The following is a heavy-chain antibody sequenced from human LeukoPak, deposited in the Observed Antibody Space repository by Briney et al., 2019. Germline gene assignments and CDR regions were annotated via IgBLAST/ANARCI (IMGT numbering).Heavy chain of an antibody. CDR3: TTVAVIPYYFDY. CDR1: GFTFDDYG. Sequence: GGSLRLSCAASGFTFDDYGMSWVRQAPGKGLEWVSGINWNGGSTGYADSVKGRFTISRDNAKNSLYLQMNSLKTEDTAVYYCTTVAVIPYYFDYWGQGTLVTVSS. D-gene: IGHD3-22*01. CDR2: INWNGGST. J-gene: IGHJ4*02. V-gene: IGHV3-20*04.